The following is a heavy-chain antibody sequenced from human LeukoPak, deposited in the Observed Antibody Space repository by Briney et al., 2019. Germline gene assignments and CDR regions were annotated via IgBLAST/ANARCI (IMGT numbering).Heavy chain of an antibody. J-gene: IGHJ4*02. V-gene: IGHV3-30*18. CDR1: GFTFSSFG. CDR2: ISYDGRNK. D-gene: IGHD2-2*01. CDR3: AKGPLRGTAAAIDY. Sequence: PGGSLRLSCAASGFTFSSFGMHWVRQAPGKGLEWVAVISYDGRNKHYPDSVKGRFTISRDISTDTLWLQMDSLRTEDTAAYYCAKGPLRGTAAAIDYWGQGTLVTVSS.